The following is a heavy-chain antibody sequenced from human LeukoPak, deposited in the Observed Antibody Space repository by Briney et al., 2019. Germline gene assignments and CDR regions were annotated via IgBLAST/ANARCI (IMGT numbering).Heavy chain of an antibody. CDR3: ARGPERAMVRGDYYFVY. J-gene: IGHJ4*02. D-gene: IGHD3-10*01. CDR1: GGSFSGYY. CDR2: INHSGST. Sequence: PSETLSLTCAVYGGSFSGYYWSWIRPPPGKGLEWIGEINHSGSTNYNPSLKSRVTISVDTSKNQFSLKLSSVTAADTAVYYCARGPERAMVRGDYYFVYWGQGTLVTVSS. V-gene: IGHV4-34*01.